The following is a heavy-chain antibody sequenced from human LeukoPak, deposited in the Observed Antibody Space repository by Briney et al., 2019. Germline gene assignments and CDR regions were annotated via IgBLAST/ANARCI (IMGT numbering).Heavy chain of an antibody. V-gene: IGHV3-30*18. CDR2: ISYDGSNK. Sequence: AGGSLRLSCAASGFTFSSYGMHWVRQAPGKGLEWVAVISYDGSNKYYADSVKGRFTISRDNSKNTLYLQMNSLRAEDTAVYYCAKDLKVAAAGDFDYWGQGTLVTVSS. J-gene: IGHJ4*02. D-gene: IGHD6-13*01. CDR1: GFTFSSYG. CDR3: AKDLKVAAAGDFDY.